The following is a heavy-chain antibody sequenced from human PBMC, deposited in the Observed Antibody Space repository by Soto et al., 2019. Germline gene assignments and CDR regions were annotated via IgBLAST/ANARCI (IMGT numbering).Heavy chain of an antibody. Sequence: GSLRLSCAASGFTFSSYGMHWVRQAPGKGLEWVAVIWYDGSNKYYADSVKGRFTISRDNSKNTLYLQMNSLRAEDTAVYYCARHRGQNKVVKEAGDAFDIWGQGTMVTVSS. J-gene: IGHJ3*02. D-gene: IGHD2-15*01. V-gene: IGHV3-33*01. CDR3: ARHRGQNKVVKEAGDAFDI. CDR2: IWYDGSNK. CDR1: GFTFSSYG.